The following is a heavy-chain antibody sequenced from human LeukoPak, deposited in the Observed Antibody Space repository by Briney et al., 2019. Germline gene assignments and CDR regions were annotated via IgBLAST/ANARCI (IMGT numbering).Heavy chain of an antibody. D-gene: IGHD6-13*01. CDR1: GFTFNSYW. CDR3: ARDLAAAQYYFDY. Sequence: GGSLRLSCAASGFTFNSYWMHWVRQAPGKGLVWVSHINTDGRSISYADSVKGRFTVSRDNAKNTLYLQMNSLRADDTAVYYCARDLAAAQYYFDYWGQGTLVTVSS. J-gene: IGHJ4*02. CDR2: INTDGRSI. V-gene: IGHV3-74*01.